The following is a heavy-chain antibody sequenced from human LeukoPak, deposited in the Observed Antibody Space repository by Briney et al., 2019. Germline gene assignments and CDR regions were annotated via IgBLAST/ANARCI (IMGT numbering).Heavy chain of an antibody. J-gene: IGHJ4*02. CDR2: IYPGDSDT. V-gene: IGHV5-51*01. CDR3: ARQNDFRLDY. Sequence: GESLKISCKGSGYPFSSYWIGWVRQMPGKGLEWMGIIYPGDSDTRYSPSLQGQVPISVDTSIGTAYLQWSSLKASDTAIYYCARQNDFRLDYWGQGTLVTVSS. D-gene: IGHD3-3*01. CDR1: GYPFSSYW.